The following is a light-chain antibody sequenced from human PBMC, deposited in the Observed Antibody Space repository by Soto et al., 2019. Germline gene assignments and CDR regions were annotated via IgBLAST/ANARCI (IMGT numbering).Light chain of an antibody. CDR2: GAS. CDR1: QSVSSSY. V-gene: IGKV3-20*01. J-gene: IGKJ5*01. Sequence: EVVLTQSPGTLALSRGEIATLSFSASQSVSSSYLAWYQHRPGQAPRLLIFGASSRATGIPDRFSGSGSGTDFTLTISRLEPEDFAVYYCQQYGSSSTFGQGTRLEIK. CDR3: QQYGSSST.